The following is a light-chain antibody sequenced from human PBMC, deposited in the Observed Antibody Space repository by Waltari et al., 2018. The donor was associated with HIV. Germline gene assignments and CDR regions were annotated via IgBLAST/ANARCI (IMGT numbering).Light chain of an antibody. Sequence: QSALSQPASVSASPGQSVAISCSGSASDIGRYNYVSWYQQHPDRAPTLIHFDVNNRPSGISDRFSGSKSGTTASLTISTVRTDDEADYYCASYTVNSTGVFGTGTKLSVL. J-gene: IGLJ1*01. CDR1: ASDIGRYNY. CDR2: DVN. CDR3: ASYTVNSTGV. V-gene: IGLV2-14*03.